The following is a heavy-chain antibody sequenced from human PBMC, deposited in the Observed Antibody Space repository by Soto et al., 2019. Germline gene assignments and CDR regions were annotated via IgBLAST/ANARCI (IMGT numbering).Heavy chain of an antibody. J-gene: IGHJ4*02. CDR2: ISTNGDST. V-gene: IGHV3-64*01. D-gene: IGHD2-8*01. CDR3: AGEVMSRARWVFDY. CDR1: GFTFGSYP. Sequence: EVQLVESGGGLVQPGGSLRLSCAASGFTFGSYPMHWVRQAPGKGLEYVSAISTNGDSTFYANSVKGRFTISRDNSKTTLDLQMGSLRAEDMGVYYCAGEVMSRARWVFDYWGQGTLVTASS.